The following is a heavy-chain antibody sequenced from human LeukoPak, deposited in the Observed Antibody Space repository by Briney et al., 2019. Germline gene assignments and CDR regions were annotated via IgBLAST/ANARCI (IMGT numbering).Heavy chain of an antibody. J-gene: IGHJ4*02. D-gene: IGHD6-6*01. Sequence: GGSLRLSCAASGFTFSSYAMSWVRQVPGKGLEWGSVISGSGDNTYYADSVKGRFTISRDNSKNMLYLQMNSLRAEDTAVYYCAKWKYSNSGIDDYWGQGTLVTVSS. CDR2: ISGSGDNT. V-gene: IGHV3-23*01. CDR3: AKWKYSNSGIDDY. CDR1: GFTFSSYA.